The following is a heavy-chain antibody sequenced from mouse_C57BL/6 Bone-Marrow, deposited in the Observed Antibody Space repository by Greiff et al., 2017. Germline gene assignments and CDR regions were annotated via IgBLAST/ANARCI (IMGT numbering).Heavy chain of an antibody. CDR3: SRDYYGSSYDY. D-gene: IGHD1-1*01. Sequence: EVKLQESGPGLVKPSQSLSLTCSVTGYSITSGYYWNWIRRFPGNKLEWMGYISYDGSNNYNPSLKNRISITRDTAKNQFFLKLNSVTTEDTATYYYSRDYYGSSYDYWGQGTTLTVSS. V-gene: IGHV3-6*01. J-gene: IGHJ2*01. CDR2: ISYDGSN. CDR1: GYSITSGYY.